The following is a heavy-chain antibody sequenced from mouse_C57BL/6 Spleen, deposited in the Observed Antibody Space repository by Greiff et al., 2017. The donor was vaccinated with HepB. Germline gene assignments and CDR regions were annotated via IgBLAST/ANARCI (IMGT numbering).Heavy chain of an antibody. V-gene: IGHV1-81*01. CDR2: IYPRSGNT. D-gene: IGHD3-2*02. J-gene: IGHJ4*01. CDR3: ARQLRSYYAMDY. CDR1: GYTFTSYG. Sequence: VKLVESGAELARPGASVKLSCKASGYTFTSYGISWVKQRTGQGLEWIGEIYPRSGNTYYNEKFKGKATLTADKSSSTAYMELRSLTSEDSAVYFGARQLRSYYAMDYWGQGTSVTVSS.